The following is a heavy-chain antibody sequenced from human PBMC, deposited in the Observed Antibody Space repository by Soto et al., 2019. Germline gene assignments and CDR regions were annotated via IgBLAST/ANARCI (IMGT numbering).Heavy chain of an antibody. D-gene: IGHD2-15*01. CDR2: IYPTDSDT. J-gene: IGHJ6*04. CDR1: GCTWTHKW. Sequence: PGEALKISCKGSGCTWTHKWIGLGRQMPGKGLEWRGIIYPTDSDTRYTPSFQGQVTISADRSISTAYLQWSSLKASDTAMYYCARGGYHYAMDVCGKATTVTVS. V-gene: IGHV5-51*01. CDR3: ARGGYHYAMDV.